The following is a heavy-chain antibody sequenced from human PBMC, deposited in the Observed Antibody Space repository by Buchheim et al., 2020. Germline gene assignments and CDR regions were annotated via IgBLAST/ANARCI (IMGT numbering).Heavy chain of an antibody. J-gene: IGHJ6*02. Sequence: QVQLQQWGAGLLKPSETLSLTCAVYGGSSSGYYWSWIRQPPGKGLEWIGEINHSGSTNYNPSLKSRVTISVDTSKNQFSLKLSSVTAADTAVYYCARLGIVVVPAAIVLYYYYGMDVWGQGTT. D-gene: IGHD2-2*03. CDR3: ARLGIVVVPAAIVLYYYYGMDV. CDR1: GGSSSGYY. V-gene: IGHV4-34*01. CDR2: INHSGST.